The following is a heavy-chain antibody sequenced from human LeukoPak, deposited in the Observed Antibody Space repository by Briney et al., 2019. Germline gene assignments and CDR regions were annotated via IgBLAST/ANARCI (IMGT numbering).Heavy chain of an antibody. V-gene: IGHV1-2*02. CDR1: GYTFTGYY. Sequence: ASVKVSCKASGYTFTGYYMHWVRQAPGQGLEWMGWINPNSGGTNYAQKFQGRVTMTRDTSISTAYMELSRLRSGDTAVYYCASLPYSYDSSGYNFDYWGQGTLVTVSS. CDR3: ASLPYSYDSSGYNFDY. J-gene: IGHJ4*02. CDR2: INPNSGGT. D-gene: IGHD3-22*01.